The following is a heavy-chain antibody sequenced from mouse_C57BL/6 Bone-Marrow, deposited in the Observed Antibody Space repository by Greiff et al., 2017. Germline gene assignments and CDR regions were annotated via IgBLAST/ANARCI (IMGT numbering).Heavy chain of an antibody. CDR1: GYTFTNYW. D-gene: IGHD1-1*01. CDR2: IYPGGGYT. Sequence: VQRVESGAELVRPGTSVKMSCKASGYTFTNYWIGWAKQRPGHGLEWIGDIYPGGGYTNYNEKFKGKATLTADKSSSTAYMQFSSLTSEDSAIYYCASGSSYGYWYFDVWGTGTTVTVSS. V-gene: IGHV1-63*01. J-gene: IGHJ1*03. CDR3: ASGSSYGYWYFDV.